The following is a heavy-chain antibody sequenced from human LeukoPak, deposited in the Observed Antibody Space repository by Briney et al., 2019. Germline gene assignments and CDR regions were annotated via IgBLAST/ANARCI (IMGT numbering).Heavy chain of an antibody. Sequence: GGSLRLSCAASGFTFSSYGMHWVRQAPGKGLEWVAFIRYDGSNKYYADSVKGRFTISRDNSKNTLYLQMNSLRAEDTAVYYCAKGGFSGYSLSFDYWGQGTLVTVSS. CDR3: AKGGFSGYSLSFDY. J-gene: IGHJ4*02. D-gene: IGHD3-22*01. V-gene: IGHV3-30*02. CDR2: IRYDGSNK. CDR1: GFTFSSYG.